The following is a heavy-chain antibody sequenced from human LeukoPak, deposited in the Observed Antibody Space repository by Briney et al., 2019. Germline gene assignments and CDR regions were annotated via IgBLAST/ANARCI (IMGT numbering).Heavy chain of an antibody. V-gene: IGHV4-38-2*01. J-gene: IGHJ4*02. D-gene: IGHD3-9*01. Sequence: PEILCRTRAASGYSISSGYYWGWIRQPPGKGLEWMGSLSHRGSTYYNPSLKSRVTISVDTSKNQFSLRLRSVTAADTAVYYCATQDYDILTGYYGYYFDYWGQGTLVTVSS. CDR3: ATQDYDILTGYYGYYFDY. CDR2: LSHRGST. CDR1: GYSISSGYY.